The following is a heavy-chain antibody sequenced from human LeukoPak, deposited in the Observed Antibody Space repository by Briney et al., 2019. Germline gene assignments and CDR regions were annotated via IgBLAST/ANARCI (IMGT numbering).Heavy chain of an antibody. J-gene: IGHJ6*02. CDR2: INHSGST. CDR1: GGSFSGYY. Sequence: SETLSLTCAVYGGSFSGYYWSWIRQPPGNGLEWIGEINHSGSTNYNPSFKSRVTISVDTSKNQFSLKLSSVTAADTAVYYCARVHSGWYVLGGYYYGMDVWGQGTTVTVSS. V-gene: IGHV4-34*01. D-gene: IGHD6-19*01. CDR3: ARVHSGWYVLGGYYYGMDV.